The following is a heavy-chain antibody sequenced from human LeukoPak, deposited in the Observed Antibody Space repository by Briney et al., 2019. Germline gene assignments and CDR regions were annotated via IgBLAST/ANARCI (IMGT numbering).Heavy chain of an antibody. CDR1: GFTFSSYW. J-gene: IGHJ4*02. CDR2: IKQDGSEK. D-gene: IGHD4-17*01. CDR3: ARERSYGDYDDY. V-gene: IGHV3-7*01. Sequence: GGSLRLSCAVSGFTFSSYWMSWVRQAPGKGLEWVANIKQDGSEKYYVDSVKGRFTISRDNAKNSLYLQMNSLRAEDTAVYYCARERSYGDYDDYWGQGTLVTVSS.